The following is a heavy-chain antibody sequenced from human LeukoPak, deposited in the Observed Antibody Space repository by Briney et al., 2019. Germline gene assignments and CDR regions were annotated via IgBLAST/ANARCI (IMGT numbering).Heavy chain of an antibody. V-gene: IGHV3-7*03. Sequence: PGGSLRLSCAASGFTFSSYWMSWVRQAPGKGLEWVANIKQDGSEKYYVDSVKGRFTISRDNAKSSLYLQMNSLRAEDTAVYYCAKQAVGSSSWYLFDYWGQGTLVTVSS. CDR1: GFTFSSYW. CDR3: AKQAVGSSSWYLFDY. CDR2: IKQDGSEK. D-gene: IGHD6-13*01. J-gene: IGHJ4*02.